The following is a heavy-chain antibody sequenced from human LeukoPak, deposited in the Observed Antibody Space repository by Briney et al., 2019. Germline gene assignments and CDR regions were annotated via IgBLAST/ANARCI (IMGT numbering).Heavy chain of an antibody. CDR3: AKSSPMTMVRGANDY. Sequence: GGSLRLSCAASGFTFSSYAMSWVRQAPGKGLEWVSSISGSGDSTYYADSVKGRFTISRDNSVNTLYLQMNSLRSEDTAVYYCAKSSPMTMVRGANDYWGQGTLVTVSS. V-gene: IGHV3-23*01. J-gene: IGHJ4*02. CDR1: GFTFSSYA. D-gene: IGHD3-10*01. CDR2: ISGSGDST.